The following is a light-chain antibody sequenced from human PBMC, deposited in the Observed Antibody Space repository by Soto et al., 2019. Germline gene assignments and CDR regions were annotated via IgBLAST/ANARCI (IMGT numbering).Light chain of an antibody. Sequence: EIVRTQSPANLSVSPGERATLSCRASQSVSSNLAWYQQKPGQAPRLLIYGASTRATGIPARFSGSGSGTEFTLTISSLQSEDFAVYYCQQYNNWPLFGQGTKVDIK. CDR3: QQYNNWPL. CDR2: GAS. V-gene: IGKV3-15*01. J-gene: IGKJ1*01. CDR1: QSVSSN.